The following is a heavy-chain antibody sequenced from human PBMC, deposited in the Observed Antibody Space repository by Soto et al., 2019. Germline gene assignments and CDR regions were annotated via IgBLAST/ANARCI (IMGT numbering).Heavy chain of an antibody. Sequence: EVQLVESGGGLVKPGGSLRLSCAASGFTFSNAWMNWVRQAPGKGLEWVGGIKSKTDGGTTDYAAPVKGRFTISRDDSKNTLYLQMNSLKTEDTAVYYCTRGALTGYYLLAWGQGTLVTVSS. J-gene: IGHJ5*02. CDR1: GFTFSNAW. V-gene: IGHV3-15*07. CDR3: TRGALTGYYLLA. CDR2: IKSKTDGGTT. D-gene: IGHD3-9*01.